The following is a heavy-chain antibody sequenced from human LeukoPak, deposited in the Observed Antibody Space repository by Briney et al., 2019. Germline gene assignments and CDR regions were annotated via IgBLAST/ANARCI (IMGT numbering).Heavy chain of an antibody. CDR1: AFTFDDYT. CDR2: INWDGDIT. Sequence: PGGCLRLSCAASAFTFDDYTMHWVRQPPGKGLEWVSLINWDGDITGYADSVKGRFTISRDNSKNSLFLQMNSLRTEDTALYYCAKGNILTGPPDSWGQGTLVTVSS. CDR3: AKGNILTGPPDS. J-gene: IGHJ4*02. D-gene: IGHD3-9*01. V-gene: IGHV3-43*01.